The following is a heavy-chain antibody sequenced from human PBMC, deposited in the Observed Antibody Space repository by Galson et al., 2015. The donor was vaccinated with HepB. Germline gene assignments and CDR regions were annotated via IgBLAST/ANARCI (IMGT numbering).Heavy chain of an antibody. D-gene: IGHD6-13*01. Sequence: PALVKPTQTLTLTCTFSGFSLTSSGMCVSWIRQPPGKALEWLARIDWDDDKYYSTSLKTRLTIPKDTSKNQVVLTMTNMDPVDTATYYCARTQGHSSSWHHHFDFWGQGTMVTVSS. V-gene: IGHV2-70*11. J-gene: IGHJ3*01. CDR1: GFSLTSSGMC. CDR2: IDWDDDK. CDR3: ARTQGHSSSWHHHFDF.